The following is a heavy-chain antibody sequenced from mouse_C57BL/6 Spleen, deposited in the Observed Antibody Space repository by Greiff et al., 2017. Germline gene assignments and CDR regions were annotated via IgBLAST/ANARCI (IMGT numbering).Heavy chain of an antibody. CDR3: ARRGYGEDYAMDY. CDR1: GFTFSDYG. D-gene: IGHD1-1*01. J-gene: IGHJ4*01. CDR2: ISNLAYSI. Sequence: DVMLVESGGGLVQPGGSLKLSCAASGFTFSDYGMAWVRQAPRKGPEWVAFISNLAYSIYYADTVTGRFTISRENAKNTLYLEMSSLRSEDTAMYYCARRGYGEDYAMDYWGQGTSVTVSS. V-gene: IGHV5-15*04.